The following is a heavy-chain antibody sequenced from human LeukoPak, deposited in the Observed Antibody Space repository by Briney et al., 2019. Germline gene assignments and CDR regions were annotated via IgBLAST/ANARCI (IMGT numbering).Heavy chain of an antibody. V-gene: IGHV4-34*01. Sequence: SSETLSLTCAVYGGSFSGYYWSWIRQPPGKGLEWIGEIDHSGSTNYNPSLKSRVTISEDTSKNQFSLELSSVTAADTAVYYCASSNHFWSGYYLLDYWSQGTLVTASS. D-gene: IGHD3-3*02. CDR1: GGSFSGYY. J-gene: IGHJ4*02. CDR2: IDHSGST. CDR3: ASSNHFWSGYYLLDY.